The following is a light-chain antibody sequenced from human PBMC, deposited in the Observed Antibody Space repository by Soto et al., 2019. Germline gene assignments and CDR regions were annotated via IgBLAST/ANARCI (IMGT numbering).Light chain of an antibody. CDR3: QQRGNWPQYT. J-gene: IGKJ2*01. Sequence: EIVLTQSPVTLSLSPGERATLSCRASQSVSTYLAWYQQKPGQTPRLLIYDASNRATGIPARFSGSGSGTDFTLTISSLEPEDFAVYYCQQRGNWPQYTFAQGTKLEIK. CDR1: QSVSTY. CDR2: DAS. V-gene: IGKV3-11*01.